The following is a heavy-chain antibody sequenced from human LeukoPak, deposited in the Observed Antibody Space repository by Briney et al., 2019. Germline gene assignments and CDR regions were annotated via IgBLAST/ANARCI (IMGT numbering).Heavy chain of an antibody. CDR3: ARSSKAESTRYSSGWYSGPPYYYGMDV. D-gene: IGHD6-19*01. V-gene: IGHV3-23*01. Sequence: QSGGSLRLSCAASGFTFSSYAMSWVRQAPGKGLEWVSAISGRGGGTYYADSVKGRFTISRDNSKNTLSLQMNSLRAEDTAVYYCARSSKAESTRYSSGWYSGPPYYYGMDVWGQGTTVTVSS. CDR2: ISGRGGGT. CDR1: GFTFSSYA. J-gene: IGHJ6*02.